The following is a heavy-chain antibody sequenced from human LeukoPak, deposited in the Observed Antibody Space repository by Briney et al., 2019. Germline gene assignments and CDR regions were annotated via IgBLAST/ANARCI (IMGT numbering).Heavy chain of an antibody. CDR1: GGSISSSSYY. V-gene: IGHV4-39*01. D-gene: IGHD5-18*01. Sequence: SETLSLTCTVSGGSISSSSYYWGWIRQPPGKGLEWIGSIYYSGSTYYNPSLKSRVTISVDTSKNQFSLKLSSVTAADTAVYYCARAGGYGLIDYWGQGTMVTVSS. CDR3: ARAGGYGLIDY. CDR2: IYYSGST. J-gene: IGHJ4*02.